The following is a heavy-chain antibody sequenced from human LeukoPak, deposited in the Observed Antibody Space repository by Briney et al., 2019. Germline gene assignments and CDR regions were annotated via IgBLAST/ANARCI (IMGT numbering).Heavy chain of an antibody. CDR2: IKSKTDGGTT. Sequence: PGGSLRLSCAASGFTFSSYDMHWVRQAPGKGLEWVGRIKSKTDGGTTDYAAPVKGRFTISRDDSKNTLYLQMNSLKTEDTAVYYCESIFGVVIPQSRFVDVWGQGTTVTVSS. J-gene: IGHJ6*02. V-gene: IGHV3-15*07. D-gene: IGHD3-3*01. CDR3: ESIFGVVIPQSRFVDV. CDR1: GFTFSSYD.